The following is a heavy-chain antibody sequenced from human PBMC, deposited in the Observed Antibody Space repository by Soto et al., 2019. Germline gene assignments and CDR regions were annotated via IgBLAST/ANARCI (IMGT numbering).Heavy chain of an antibody. CDR3: ARDGRSSSWGYYYYYMDV. CDR2: IIPIFGTA. D-gene: IGHD6-13*01. J-gene: IGHJ6*03. Sequence: GASVKVSCKASGGTFSSYAISWVRQAPGQGLEWMGGIIPIFGTANYAQKFQGRVTITADESTSTAYMELSSLRSEDTAVYYCARDGRSSSWGYYYYYMDVWGKGTTVTV. V-gene: IGHV1-69*13. CDR1: GGTFSSYA.